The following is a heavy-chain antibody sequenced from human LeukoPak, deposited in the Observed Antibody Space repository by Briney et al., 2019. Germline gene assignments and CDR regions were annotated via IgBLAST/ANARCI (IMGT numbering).Heavy chain of an antibody. J-gene: IGHJ4*02. CDR1: GFTFSSYW. V-gene: IGHV3-74*01. Sequence: GGSLRLSCAASGFTFSSYWMHWVRQAPGKGLVWVSRINSDGSSTTYADSVKGRFTISRDNAKNTLYLQMTSLRAEDTAVYYCARVALTGYYTAYWRQGTLVTVSS. CDR3: ARVALTGYYTAY. D-gene: IGHD3-9*01. CDR2: INSDGSST.